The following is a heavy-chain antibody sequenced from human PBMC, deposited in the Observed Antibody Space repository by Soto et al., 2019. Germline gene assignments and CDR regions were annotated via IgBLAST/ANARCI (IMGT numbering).Heavy chain of an antibody. Sequence: QVQLVQSGAEVKKPGASVKVSCKASGYTFISYGISWVRQAPGQGHEWMGWISAYTGNTNYTQKLQGRVTRTTDTSTTSAYMELRNLRSDDTAVYYCTLEALDYWGQGTLVIVSS. CDR2: ISAYTGNT. V-gene: IGHV1-18*01. CDR1: GYTFISYG. CDR3: TLEALDY. J-gene: IGHJ4*02.